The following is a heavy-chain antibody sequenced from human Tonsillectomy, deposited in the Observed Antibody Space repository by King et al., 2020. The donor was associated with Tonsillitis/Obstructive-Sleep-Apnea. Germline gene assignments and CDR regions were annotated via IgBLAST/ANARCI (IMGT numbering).Heavy chain of an antibody. CDR2: INTNTGNP. CDR1: GYTFTSYT. Sequence: QLVQSGSELKKPGASVKVSCKASGYTFTSYTMNWVRQAPGQGLEWMGWINTNTGNPTYAQGFTGRFVFSLDTSVSTAYLQSSSLKAEDTAVYYCARDQLLVPGYWFDPWGQGTLVTVSS. J-gene: IGHJ5*02. V-gene: IGHV7-4-1*02. CDR3: ARDQLLVPGYWFDP. D-gene: IGHD6-19*01.